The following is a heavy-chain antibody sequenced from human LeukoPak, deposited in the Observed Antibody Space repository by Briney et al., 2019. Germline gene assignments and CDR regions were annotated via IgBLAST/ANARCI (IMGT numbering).Heavy chain of an antibody. J-gene: IGHJ4*02. V-gene: IGHV4-34*01. CDR3: ARTAMGYVGFDY. CDR1: GGSFSGYY. Sequence: SETLSLTCAVYGGSFSGYYWSWIRQPPGKGLEWIGEINHSGSTNYNPSLKSRVTISVDTSKNQFSLKLSSVTAADTAVYYCARTAMGYVGFDYWGQGTLVTVSS. CDR2: INHSGST. D-gene: IGHD5-18*01.